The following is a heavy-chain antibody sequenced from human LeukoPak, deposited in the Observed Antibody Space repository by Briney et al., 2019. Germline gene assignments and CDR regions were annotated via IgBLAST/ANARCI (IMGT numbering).Heavy chain of an antibody. V-gene: IGHV3-15*01. D-gene: IGHD3-10*01. CDR3: TTSGTPFEY. J-gene: IGHJ4*02. CDR1: GFTFNKAW. CDR2: IKNKGDGGTT. Sequence: GGSLRLSCAASGFTFNKAWMSWVRLAPGKGLEWVGRIKNKGDGGTTDYAAPVKGRFTVSRDDSKGTLYLQMNSLKTEDTAVYYCTTSGTPFEYWGQGTLVTVSS.